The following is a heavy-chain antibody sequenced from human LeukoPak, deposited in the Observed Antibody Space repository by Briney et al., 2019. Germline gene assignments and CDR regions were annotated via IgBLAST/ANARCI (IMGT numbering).Heavy chain of an antibody. D-gene: IGHD6-19*01. V-gene: IGHV1-69*04. Sequence: SVKVSCKASGGTFSSYAITWVRQAPGQGLEWMGRIIPILGIANYAQKFQGRVTITADKSTSTAYMELSSLRSEDTAVYYCARDPDSSGWYLGYYFDYWGQGTLVTVSS. CDR2: IIPILGIA. CDR1: GGTFSSYA. J-gene: IGHJ4*02. CDR3: ARDPDSSGWYLGYYFDY.